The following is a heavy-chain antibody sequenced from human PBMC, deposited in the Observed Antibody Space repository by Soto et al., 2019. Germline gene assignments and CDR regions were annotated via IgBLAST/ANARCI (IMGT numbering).Heavy chain of an antibody. Sequence: SETLSLTCTVSGGSISSYYWSWIRQPPGKGLEWIGYIYYSGSTNYNPSLKSRVTISVDTSKNQFSLKLSSVTAADTAVYYCARDTAMAFDYWGQGTLVTVSS. J-gene: IGHJ4*02. CDR2: IYYSGST. V-gene: IGHV4-59*01. CDR3: ARDTAMAFDY. CDR1: GGSISSYY. D-gene: IGHD5-18*01.